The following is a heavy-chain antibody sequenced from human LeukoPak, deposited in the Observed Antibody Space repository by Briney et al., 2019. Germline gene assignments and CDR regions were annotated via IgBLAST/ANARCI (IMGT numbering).Heavy chain of an antibody. CDR1: GFAFSSYW. V-gene: IGHV3-74*01. Sequence: GGSLRLSCAASGFAFSSYWMHWVRQAPGKGLMWVSRINSDGSSTSYADSVKGRFTISRDNAKNTLYLQMNSLRAEDTAVFYCARVGQAGYVGYPLDYRGQGTLVTVSS. CDR3: ARVGQAGYVGYPLDY. CDR2: INSDGSST. J-gene: IGHJ4*02. D-gene: IGHD5-12*01.